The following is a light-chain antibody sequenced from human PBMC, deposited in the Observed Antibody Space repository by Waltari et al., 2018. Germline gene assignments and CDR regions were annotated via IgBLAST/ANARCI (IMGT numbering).Light chain of an antibody. CDR1: QSLPYSDGNTY. CDR3: MVITQWPPSLT. J-gene: IGKJ4*01. CDR2: KFS. V-gene: IGKV2-30*01. Sequence: DVVLTQSPLSLPVTLVQRPSISCRSSQSLPYSDGNTYLNWFHQRPDQSPRRLIYKFSNRDSGVPDRLSGSGAGTDFTVTNSRVEAEDVETYFCMVITQWPPSLTFGGGTKVELK.